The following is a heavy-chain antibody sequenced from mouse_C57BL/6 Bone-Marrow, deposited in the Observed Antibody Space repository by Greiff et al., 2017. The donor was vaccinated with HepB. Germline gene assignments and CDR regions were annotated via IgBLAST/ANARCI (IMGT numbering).Heavy chain of an antibody. V-gene: IGHV1-69*01. CDR2: IDPSDSYT. CDR3: ARNGPTTEGYFDV. D-gene: IGHD1-1*01. J-gene: IGHJ1*03. CDR1: GYTFTSYW. Sequence: VQLQQPGAELVMPGASVKLSCKASGYTFTSYWMHWVKQRPGQGLEWIGEIDPSDSYTNYNQKFKGKSTLTVDKSSSTAYMQLSSLTSEDSAVYYCARNGPTTEGYFDVWGTGTTVTVSS.